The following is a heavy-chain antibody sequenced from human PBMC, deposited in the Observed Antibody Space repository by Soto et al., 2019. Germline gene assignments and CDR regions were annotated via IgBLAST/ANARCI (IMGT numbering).Heavy chain of an antibody. CDR3: AKDLGSGKPYYYYAMDV. V-gene: IGHV3-30*18. J-gene: IGHJ6*02. D-gene: IGHD3-10*01. CDR1: GFIFSKYG. Sequence: GGSLRLSCGASGFIFSKYGMHWVRQAPGKGLEWVAVISYDGSNKYYAESVKGRFIISRDKSENTLYLQMNSLRAEDTALYYCAKDLGSGKPYYYYAMDVWGQGTTVTVSS. CDR2: ISYDGSNK.